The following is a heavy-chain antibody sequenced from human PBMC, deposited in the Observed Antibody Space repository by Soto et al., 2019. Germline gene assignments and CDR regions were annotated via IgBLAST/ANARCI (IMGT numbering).Heavy chain of an antibody. Sequence: GESLKISCKGSGYSFNRFWIGWVRQMPGKGLEWMGIIYPGDSDTRYSPSFQGQVTISADKSISTAYLQWSSLKASDTAMYYCARQPYIAAAGTYYYGMDVWGQGTTVTVSS. CDR1: GYSFNRFW. CDR3: ARQPYIAAAGTYYYGMDV. V-gene: IGHV5-51*01. CDR2: IYPGDSDT. D-gene: IGHD6-13*01. J-gene: IGHJ6*02.